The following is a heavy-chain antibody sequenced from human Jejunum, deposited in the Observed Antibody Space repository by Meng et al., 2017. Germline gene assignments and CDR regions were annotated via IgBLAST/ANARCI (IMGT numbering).Heavy chain of an antibody. J-gene: IGHJ4*02. CDR1: GFDFSRNY. CDR2: IKSDDGST. CDR3: LAYTSGWN. D-gene: IGHD6-19*01. V-gene: IGHV3-74*01. Sequence: QLVEAGGCLVQPGGSLRPSCAAFGFDFSRNYMNWVRQAPGKGLVWVARIKSDDGSTRYADSVRGRFTISRDNAKNTLYLQMNDLRADDTALYYCLAYTSGWNWGQGTLVTVSS.